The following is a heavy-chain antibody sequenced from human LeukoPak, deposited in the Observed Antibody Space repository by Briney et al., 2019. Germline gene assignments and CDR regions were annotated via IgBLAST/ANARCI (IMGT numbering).Heavy chain of an antibody. V-gene: IGHV3-53*04. D-gene: IGHD3-3*02. CDR2: IYSGGST. CDR3: ARLYGTFLEWSPYFDY. CDR1: GFTVSSNF. J-gene: IGHJ4*02. Sequence: GGSLRLSCAASGFTVSSNFMSWVRQAPGKGLEWVSVIYSGGSTYYADSVKGRFTISRHNSENTLYLQMNSLRAEDTAVYYCARLYGTFLEWSPYFDYWGQGTLVTVSS.